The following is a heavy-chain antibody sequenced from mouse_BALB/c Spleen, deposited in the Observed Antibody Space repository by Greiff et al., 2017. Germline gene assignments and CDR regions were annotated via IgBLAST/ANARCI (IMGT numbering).Heavy chain of an antibody. V-gene: IGHV1S137*01. CDR2: ISTYYGDA. D-gene: IGHD3-1*01. CDR3: ARGGTSGYFDY. Sequence: QVQLKQSGAELVRPGVSVKISCKGSGYTFTDYAMHWVKQSHAKSLEWIGVISTYYGDASYNQKFKGKATMTVDKSSSTAYMELARLTSEDSAIYYCARGGTSGYFDYWGQGTTLTVSS. CDR1: GYTFTDYA. J-gene: IGHJ2*01.